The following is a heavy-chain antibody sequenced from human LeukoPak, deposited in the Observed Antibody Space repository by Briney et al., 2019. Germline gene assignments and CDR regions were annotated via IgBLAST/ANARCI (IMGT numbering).Heavy chain of an antibody. V-gene: IGHV3-23*01. CDR2: ISGSGGST. Sequence: PGGSLRLSCAASGFTFSSYGMSWVRQAPGKGLEWVSAISGSGGSTYYADSMKGRFTISRDNSKNTLYLQMNSLRAEDTAVYYCATTGYSSRNYWGQGTLVTVSS. D-gene: IGHD6-13*01. CDR3: ATTGYSSRNY. J-gene: IGHJ4*02. CDR1: GFTFSSYG.